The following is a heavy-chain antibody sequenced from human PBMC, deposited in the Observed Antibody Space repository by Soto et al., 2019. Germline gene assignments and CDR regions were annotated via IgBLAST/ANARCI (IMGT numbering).Heavy chain of an antibody. J-gene: IGHJ4*02. CDR3: ARVAISYYYDSSGYLRKYYFDY. D-gene: IGHD3-22*01. V-gene: IGHV4-34*01. CDR2: INHSGST. CDR1: GGSFSGYY. Sequence: SETLSLTCAVYGGSFSGYYWRWIRQPPGKGLEWIVEINHSGSTNYNPSLKSRVTISVDTSKNQFSLKLSSVTAADTAVYYCARVAISYYYDSSGYLRKYYFDYWGQGTLVTVSS.